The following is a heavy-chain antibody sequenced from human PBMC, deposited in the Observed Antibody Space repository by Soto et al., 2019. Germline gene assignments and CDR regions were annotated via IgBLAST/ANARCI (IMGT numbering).Heavy chain of an antibody. V-gene: IGHV3-21*01. CDR1: GFTFSSYS. CDR2: ISSSSSYI. J-gene: IGHJ6*02. CDR3: ARDGTGRYYYGMDV. D-gene: IGHD6-13*01. Sequence: PGGSLRVSCAASGFTFSSYSMNWVRQAPGKGLEWVSSISSSSSYIYYADSVKGRFTISRDNAKNSLYLQMNSLRAEDTAVYYCARDGTGRYYYGMDVWGQGTTVTVSS.